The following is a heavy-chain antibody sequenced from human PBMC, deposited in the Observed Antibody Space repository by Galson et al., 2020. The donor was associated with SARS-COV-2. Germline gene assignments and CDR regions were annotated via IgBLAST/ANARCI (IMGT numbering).Heavy chain of an antibody. D-gene: IGHD3-9*01. CDR2: ISYDGSNK. V-gene: IGHV3-30*18. CDR1: GFTFSSYG. Sequence: QAGGSLRLSCAASGFTFSSYGMHWVRQAPGKGLEWVAVISYDGSNKYYADSVKGRFTISRDNSKNTLYLQMNSLRAEDTAVYYCAKSVGDDILTGPLDYWGQGTLVTVSS. J-gene: IGHJ4*02. CDR3: AKSVGDDILTGPLDY.